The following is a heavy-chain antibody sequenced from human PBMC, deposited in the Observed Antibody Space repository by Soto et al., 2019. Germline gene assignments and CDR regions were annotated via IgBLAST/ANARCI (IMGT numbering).Heavy chain of an antibody. J-gene: IGHJ3*02. CDR2: IYWDDDK. Sequence: QITLKESGPTLVKPTQPLTLTCTFSGFSLSTSGVGVGWIRQPPGKALEWLALIYWDDDKRYSPSLKSRLTITKDTTKNQVVLTMTNMDPVDTATYYCAHSPDVGYCSGGSCYSGGAFDIWGQGTMVTVSS. D-gene: IGHD2-15*01. CDR3: AHSPDVGYCSGGSCYSGGAFDI. V-gene: IGHV2-5*02. CDR1: GFSLSTSGVG.